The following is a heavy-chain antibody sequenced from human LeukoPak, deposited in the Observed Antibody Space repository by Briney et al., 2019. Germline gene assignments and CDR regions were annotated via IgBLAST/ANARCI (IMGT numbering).Heavy chain of an antibody. Sequence: GTSLRLSCAAAGFTFSHYGMHWVRQAPGKGLEWVAVIWSDGSNKYYAASVKGRFTISREDPDNTIYLQMNRLSTDDTGVYYCAKDAERGFDYSNSLQYWGQGTPVTVS. V-gene: IGHV3-33*06. D-gene: IGHD4-11*01. CDR1: GFTFSHYG. CDR2: IWSDGSNK. CDR3: AKDAERGFDYSNSLQY. J-gene: IGHJ4*02.